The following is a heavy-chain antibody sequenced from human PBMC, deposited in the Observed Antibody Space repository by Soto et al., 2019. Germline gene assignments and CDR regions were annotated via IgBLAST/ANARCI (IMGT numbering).Heavy chain of an antibody. CDR2: IKSKTDGGTT. J-gene: IGHJ4*02. CDR1: GFTFSNAW. D-gene: IGHD3-22*01. CDR3: TTAPVVVVAGLDY. Sequence: GGSLRLCCAASGFTFSNAWMNWVRQAPGKGLEWVGRIKSKTDGGTTDYAAPVKGRFTISRDDSKNTLYLQMNSLKTEDTAVYYCTTAPVVVVAGLDYWGQGTLVTVSS. V-gene: IGHV3-15*07.